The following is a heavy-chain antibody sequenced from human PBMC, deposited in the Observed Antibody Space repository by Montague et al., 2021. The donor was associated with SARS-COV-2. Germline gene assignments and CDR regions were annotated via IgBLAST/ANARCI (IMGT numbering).Heavy chain of an antibody. D-gene: IGHD2-15*01. CDR3: AGLRDGVVPSPILGVGPYYSYYDMDV. V-gene: IGHV4-34*01. CDR1: GTSFSGYY. Sequence: SETLSLTCAVHGTSFSGYYWNWTCQPPGTGLELIGEINHGGSTKYSPYLKSRLSISAYMYKNKFSLKLTSVAAADTAVYYCAGLRDGVVPSPILGVGPYYSYYDMDVWGRGTTVTVSS. CDR2: INHGGST. J-gene: IGHJ6*03.